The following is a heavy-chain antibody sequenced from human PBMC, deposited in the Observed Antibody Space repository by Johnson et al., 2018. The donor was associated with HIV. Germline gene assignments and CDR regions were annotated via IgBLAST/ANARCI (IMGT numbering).Heavy chain of an antibody. CDR2: ISWNSGSI. V-gene: IGHV3-9*01. CDR3: AKDGSSYAFDI. Sequence: VQLVESGGGLVQPGRSLRLSCAASGFTFDDYAMHWVRQAPGKGLEWVSGISWNSGSIGYADSVKGRFTISRDNAKNSLYLQMNSLRAEDTAVYYCAKDGSSYAFDIWGQGTVVTVSS. CDR1: GFTFDDYA. D-gene: IGHD6-6*01. J-gene: IGHJ3*02.